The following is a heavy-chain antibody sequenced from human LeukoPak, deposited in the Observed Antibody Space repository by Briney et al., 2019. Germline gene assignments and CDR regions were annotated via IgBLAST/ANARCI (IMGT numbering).Heavy chain of an antibody. CDR2: ITSSIIYA. D-gene: IGHD5-12*01. Sequence: GGSLRLSCEASGFTFSTYNMNWARQAPGKRLGWVSSITSSIIYAFYADSVKGRFTISRDNAKSSLYLQMNNLRAEDTAVYYCARDPYSGHYGNDYYYYMDVWGKGTTVTVSS. CDR3: ARDPYSGHYGNDYYYYMDV. V-gene: IGHV3-21*01. CDR1: GFTFSTYN. J-gene: IGHJ6*03.